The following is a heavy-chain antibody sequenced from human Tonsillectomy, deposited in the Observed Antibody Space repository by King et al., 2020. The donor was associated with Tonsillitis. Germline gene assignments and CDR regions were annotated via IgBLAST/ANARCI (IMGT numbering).Heavy chain of an antibody. Sequence: VQLVESGGGLVQPGGSLRLSCAASVFTFSSYSMNWVRQAPGKGLEWVSYISSSSSTIYYADSVNGRFTISRDNAKNSLYLKINSLRAEDTAVYYCARPEGGYDSSNDVFDIWGQGTMVTVSS. V-gene: IGHV3-48*01. D-gene: IGHD3-22*01. J-gene: IGHJ3*02. CDR2: ISSSSSTI. CDR3: ARPEGGYDSSNDVFDI. CDR1: VFTFSSYS.